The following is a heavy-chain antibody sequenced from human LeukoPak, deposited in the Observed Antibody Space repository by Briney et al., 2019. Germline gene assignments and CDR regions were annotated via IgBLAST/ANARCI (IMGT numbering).Heavy chain of an antibody. CDR1: GGSISSYY. D-gene: IGHD5-24*01. CDR2: TYYSGST. J-gene: IGHJ3*02. Sequence: SETLSLTCTVSGGSISSYYWSWIRQPPGKGLEWIGYTYYSGSTNYNPSLRSRVTISVDTSKNQFSLKLSSVTAADTAVYYCARLRDGYNLDAFDIWGQGTMVTVSS. V-gene: IGHV4-59*08. CDR3: ARLRDGYNLDAFDI.